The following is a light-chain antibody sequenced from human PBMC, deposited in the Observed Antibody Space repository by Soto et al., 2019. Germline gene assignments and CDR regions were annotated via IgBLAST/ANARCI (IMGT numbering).Light chain of an antibody. CDR2: KAS. J-gene: IGKJ1*01. CDR1: QTISSW. Sequence: DVQMAKSPSTLSGSVGNRFSTTCRASQTISSWLAWYQQKPGKAPKLLIYKASTLKSGVPSRFSGSGSGTEFTLTISSLQPDDFATYYCQHYNSYSEAFGQGTKVDIK. V-gene: IGKV1-5*03. CDR3: QHYNSYSEA.